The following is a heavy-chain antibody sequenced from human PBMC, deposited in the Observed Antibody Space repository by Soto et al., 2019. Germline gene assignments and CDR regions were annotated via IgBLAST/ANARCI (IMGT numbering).Heavy chain of an antibody. J-gene: IGHJ3*02. Sequence: HPGGSLRLSCAASGFTFSSYSMNWVRQAPGKGLEWVSYISSSSTIYYADSVKGRFTISRDNAKNSLYLQMNSLRDEDTAVYYCARDRGDCISTSCWHDAFDIWGQGTMVTVSS. D-gene: IGHD2-2*01. V-gene: IGHV3-48*02. CDR3: ARDRGDCISTSCWHDAFDI. CDR2: ISSSSTI. CDR1: GFTFSSYS.